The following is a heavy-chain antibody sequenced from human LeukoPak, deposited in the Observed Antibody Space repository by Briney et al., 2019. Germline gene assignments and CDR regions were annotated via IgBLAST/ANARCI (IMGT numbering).Heavy chain of an antibody. V-gene: IGHV3-30-3*01. D-gene: IGHD6-6*01. CDR2: ISYDGSNK. CDR3: ARDGEAARILDY. J-gene: IGHJ4*01. Sequence: GGSLRLSCAASGFTFSSYAMHWVRQAPGKGLEWVALISYDGSNKYYADSVQGRFTISRDYSKNTLYLQMNSLRVEDTAVYYCARDGEAARILDYWGQEPWSPSPQ. CDR1: GFTFSSYA.